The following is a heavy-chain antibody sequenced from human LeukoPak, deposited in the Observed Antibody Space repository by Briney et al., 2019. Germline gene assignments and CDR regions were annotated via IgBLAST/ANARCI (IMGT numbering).Heavy chain of an antibody. D-gene: IGHD3-9*01. CDR3: ARGNILTGYCFDS. CDR1: GGSITGYY. J-gene: IGHJ4*02. V-gene: IGHV4-34*01. Sequence: SETLSLTCAVYGGSITGYYWSWIRQTPGRGLEWVGEIHYTGATSYNPSLKSRATISTDTSKNQFSLRLSSVTAAHTAVYYCARGNILTGYCFDSWGQGALVTVSS. CDR2: IHYTGAT.